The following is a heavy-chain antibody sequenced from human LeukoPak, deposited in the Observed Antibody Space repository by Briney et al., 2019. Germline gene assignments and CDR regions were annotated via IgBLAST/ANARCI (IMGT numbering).Heavy chain of an antibody. Sequence: GGSLRLSCAASGFTFSDYYMSWIRQAPGKGLEWVSYISSSGSTIYYADSMKGRSTISRDNAKNSLYLQMNSMTAEDTAVYYCARVLDAFDIWGQGTMVTVSS. V-gene: IGHV3-11*01. CDR1: GFTFSDYY. J-gene: IGHJ3*02. CDR2: ISSSGSTI. CDR3: ARVLDAFDI.